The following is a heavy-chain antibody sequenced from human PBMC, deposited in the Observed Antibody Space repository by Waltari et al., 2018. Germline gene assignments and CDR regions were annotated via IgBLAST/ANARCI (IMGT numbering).Heavy chain of an antibody. Sequence: EVQLVESGGGLVQPGGSLRLSCAASGFTFSSYCMAWVRQAPGKGLEWVANRRQDGSEKYYVDSVKGRFTIYRDNAKNSLYLQMNSLRAEDTAVYYCARLRFLEWCFDYWGQGTMVTVSS. J-gene: IGHJ4*02. CDR2: RRQDGSEK. CDR1: GFTFSSYC. V-gene: IGHV3-7*04. D-gene: IGHD3-3*01. CDR3: ARLRFLEWCFDY.